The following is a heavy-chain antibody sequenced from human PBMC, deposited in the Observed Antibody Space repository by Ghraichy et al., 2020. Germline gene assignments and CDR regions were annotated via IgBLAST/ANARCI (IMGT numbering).Heavy chain of an antibody. CDR1: GGSINSYY. CDR3: ARGDRYSSSWTNRASLDV. J-gene: IGHJ6*04. CDR2: IYDSGST. V-gene: IGHV4-59*01. Sequence: SETLSLTCTVSGGSINSYYWSWIRQPPGKGLEWIWCIYDSGSTNYIPSLKSRGTISVDTSKNQFSLRLNSVTAADTAGYYCARGDRYSSSWTNRASLDVWGKGTTVTVSS. D-gene: IGHD6-13*01.